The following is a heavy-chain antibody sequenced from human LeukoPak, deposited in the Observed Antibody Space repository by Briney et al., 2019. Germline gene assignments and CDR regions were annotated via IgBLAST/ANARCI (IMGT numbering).Heavy chain of an antibody. J-gene: IGHJ3*02. CDR1: GGSISSAVYY. CDR2: IYYSGST. CDR3: ARDPRGERELHGDAFDI. V-gene: IGHV4-30-4*01. D-gene: IGHD1-26*01. Sequence: PSETLSLTCTVSGGSISSAVYYWSRIRQPPGKGLEWIGYIYYSGSTYYNPSLKSRVTISVDTSKNQFSLKLSSVTAADTAVYYCARDPRGERELHGDAFDIWGQGTMVTVSS.